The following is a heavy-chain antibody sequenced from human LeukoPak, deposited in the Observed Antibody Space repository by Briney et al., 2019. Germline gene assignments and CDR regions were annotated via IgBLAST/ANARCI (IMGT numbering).Heavy chain of an antibody. J-gene: IGHJ4*02. CDR3: ARESGIVGAPAYFDY. D-gene: IGHD1-26*01. V-gene: IGHV1-69*13. CDR2: IIPIFGTA. Sequence: ASVKVSCKASGGTFSSYAISWVRQAPGQGLEWMGGIIPIFGTANYAQKFQGRVTITADESTSTAYMELSSLRSEDTAVYYCARESGIVGAPAYFDYWGQGTLVTVSS. CDR1: GGTFSSYA.